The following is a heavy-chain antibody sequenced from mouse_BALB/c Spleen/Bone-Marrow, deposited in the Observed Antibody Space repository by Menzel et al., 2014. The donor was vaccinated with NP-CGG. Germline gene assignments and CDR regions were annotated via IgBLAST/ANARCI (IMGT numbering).Heavy chain of an antibody. V-gene: IGHV1-14*01. D-gene: IGHD2-12*01. CDR2: INPYNDGT. J-gene: IGHJ4*01. CDR1: GYTFTSYV. Sequence: VQLQQPGPELVKPGASVKMSCKASGYTFTSYVMHWVKQKPGQGLEWIGYINPYNDGTKYNEKFKGKATLTSDKSPSTAYMELSSLTSEDSAVYYCARWRYPYAMDYWGQGTSVTVSS. CDR3: ARWRYPYAMDY.